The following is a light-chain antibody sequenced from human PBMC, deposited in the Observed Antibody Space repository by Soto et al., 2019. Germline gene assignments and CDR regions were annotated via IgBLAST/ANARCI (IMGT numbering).Light chain of an antibody. Sequence: AQPSSRSGAPGRTAPIPSTGSKKEVGGYDYVSWYQQYPGKAPKLMIYGVSKRPSGVPDRFSGSKSGNTASLTVSGLQAEDEADYYCSSYVGSNNFYVFGTGTKVTV. CDR1: KKEVGGYDY. V-gene: IGLV2-8*01. CDR3: SSYVGSNNFYV. J-gene: IGLJ1*01. CDR2: GVS.